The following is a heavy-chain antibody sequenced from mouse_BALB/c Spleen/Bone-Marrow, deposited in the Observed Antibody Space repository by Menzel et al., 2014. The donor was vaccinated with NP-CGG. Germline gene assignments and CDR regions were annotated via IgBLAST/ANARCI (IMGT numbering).Heavy chain of an antibody. D-gene: IGHD1-1*01. CDR3: ARGITTGYFDY. Sequence: LQESGAELVRPGTSVKVSCKASGYAFTNYLIEWVKQRPGQGPEWIGVINPGSGGTNYNEKFKGKARLTADKSSSTAYMQLSSLTSDDSAVYFCARGITTGYFDYWGQGTTLTVSS. CDR2: INPGSGGT. J-gene: IGHJ2*01. CDR1: GYAFTNYL. V-gene: IGHV1-54*01.